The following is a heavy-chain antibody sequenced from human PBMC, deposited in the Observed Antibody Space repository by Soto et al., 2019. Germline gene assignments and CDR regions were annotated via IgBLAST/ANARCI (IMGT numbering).Heavy chain of an antibody. Sequence: EASVKVSCKASGGTFSSYAISWVRQAPGQGLEWMGGIIPIFGTANYAQKFQGRVTITADESTSTAYMELSSLRSEDTAVYYCARDPPSWDSSGGDYWGQGTLVTVSS. CDR1: GGTFSSYA. J-gene: IGHJ4*02. CDR2: IIPIFGTA. D-gene: IGHD3-22*01. CDR3: ARDPPSWDSSGGDY. V-gene: IGHV1-69*13.